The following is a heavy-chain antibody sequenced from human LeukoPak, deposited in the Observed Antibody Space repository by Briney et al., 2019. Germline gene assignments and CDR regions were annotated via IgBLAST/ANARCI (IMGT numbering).Heavy chain of an antibody. J-gene: IGHJ5*02. CDR3: ARITYYYGSGSSGNWFDP. CDR2: IYHGGST. D-gene: IGHD3-10*01. V-gene: IGHV4-38-2*01. Sequence: SETLSLTCAVSGYSISSGYYWGWIRQPPGKGLEWIGSIYHGGSTYYNPSLKSRVTISVDTSKNQLSLKLSSVTAADTAVYYCARITYYYGSGSSGNWFDPWGQGTLVTVSS. CDR1: GYSISSGYY.